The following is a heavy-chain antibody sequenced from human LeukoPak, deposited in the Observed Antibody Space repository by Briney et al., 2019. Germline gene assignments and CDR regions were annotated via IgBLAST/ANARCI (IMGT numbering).Heavy chain of an antibody. V-gene: IGHV3-21*04. CDR2: ISSSSSYI. CDR3: ARDNSSGWYQAEGAFDI. CDR1: GFTFSSYS. Sequence: GGSLRLSCAASGFTFSSYSMNWVRQAPGKGLEWVSSISSSSSYIYYADSVKGRFTISRDNAKNSLHLQMNSLRADDTAVYYCARDNSSGWYQAEGAFDIWGQGTMVTVSS. J-gene: IGHJ3*02. D-gene: IGHD6-19*01.